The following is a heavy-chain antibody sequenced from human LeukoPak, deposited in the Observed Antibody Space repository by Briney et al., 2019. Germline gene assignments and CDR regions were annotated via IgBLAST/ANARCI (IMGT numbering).Heavy chain of an antibody. J-gene: IGHJ5*02. CDR3: AREQYGGNYSNWFDP. V-gene: IGHV1-2*02. CDR1: GYTFTGYY. Sequence: GASVKVSCKASGYTFTGYYMHWVRQAPGQGLEWMGWINPNSGGTNYAQKFQGRVTMTRDTSISTAYMELSRLRSDDTAVYYCAREQYGGNYSNWFDPWGQGTLVTASS. CDR2: INPNSGGT. D-gene: IGHD4-23*01.